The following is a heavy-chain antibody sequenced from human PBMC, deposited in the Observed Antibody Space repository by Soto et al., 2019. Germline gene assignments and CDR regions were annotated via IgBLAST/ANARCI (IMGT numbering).Heavy chain of an antibody. CDR1: GGSISSSSYY. Sequence: QLQLQESGPGLVKPSETLSLTCTVSGGSISSSSYYWGWIRQPPGKGLEWIGSIYYSGSTYYNPSLESRVTISVDTSTNQFPLKLSSVTAADTAVYYCASSGWWCFDYWGQGTLVTVSS. J-gene: IGHJ4*02. CDR2: IYYSGST. CDR3: ASSGWWCFDY. V-gene: IGHV4-39*01. D-gene: IGHD6-19*01.